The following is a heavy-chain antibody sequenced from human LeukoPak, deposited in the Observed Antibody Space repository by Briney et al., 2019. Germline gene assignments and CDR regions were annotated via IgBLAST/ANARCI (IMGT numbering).Heavy chain of an antibody. J-gene: IGHJ4*02. CDR3: ARDGDSGSYYY. CDR2: IIPILGIA. D-gene: IGHD1-26*01. Sequence: SVKVSCKASGGTFSSYAISWVRQAPGQGLEGMGRIIPILGIANYAQKFQGRVTITADKSTSTAYMELSSLRPEDTAVYYCARDGDSGSYYYWGQGTLVTVSS. V-gene: IGHV1-69*04. CDR1: GGTFSSYA.